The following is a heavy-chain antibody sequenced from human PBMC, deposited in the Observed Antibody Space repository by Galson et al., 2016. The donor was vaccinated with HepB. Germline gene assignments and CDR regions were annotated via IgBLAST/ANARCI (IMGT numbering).Heavy chain of an antibody. J-gene: IGHJ4*02. V-gene: IGHV3-53*01. Sequence: YADSVKGRFTISRDNSKNTLYLQMNSLRAEDTAVYYCARGNYGDPFDYWGQGTLVTVSS. CDR3: ARGNYGDPFDY. D-gene: IGHD4-17*01.